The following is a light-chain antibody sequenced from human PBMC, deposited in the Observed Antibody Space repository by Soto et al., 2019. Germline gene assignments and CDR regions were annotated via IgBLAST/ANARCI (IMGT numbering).Light chain of an antibody. J-gene: IGKJ2*01. CDR1: QSVSGNY. CDR2: GSS. V-gene: IGKV3-20*01. Sequence: EIVLTQSPGTLSLSPGDRATLSCRASQSVSGNYLAWYQQKPGQSPRLLIYGSSDRATGTPDRISGSGCGTDFTLTISRVEPEDFAVYFCQQYGSSPPYTFGQGTKLEIK. CDR3: QQYGSSPPYT.